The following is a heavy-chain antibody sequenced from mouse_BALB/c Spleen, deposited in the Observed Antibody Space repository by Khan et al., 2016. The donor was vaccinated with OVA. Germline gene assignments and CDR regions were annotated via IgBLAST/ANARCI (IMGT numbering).Heavy chain of an antibody. CDR2: ISTYSGNT. Sequence: QVQLQQSGPELVRPGVSVKISCKGSGYTFTDYAIYWVKQSHAKSLEWVGLISTYSGNTNYNQKFKVKATMTVEKSSSTAYMELARLTSEDSAYYYCARPAYDGYYDYWGQGTTLTVSS. V-gene: IGHV1S137*01. CDR1: GYTFTDYA. J-gene: IGHJ2*01. D-gene: IGHD2-3*01. CDR3: ARPAYDGYYDY.